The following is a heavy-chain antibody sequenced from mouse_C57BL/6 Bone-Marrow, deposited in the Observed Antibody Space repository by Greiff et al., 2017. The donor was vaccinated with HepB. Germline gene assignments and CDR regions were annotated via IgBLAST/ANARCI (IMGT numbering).Heavy chain of an antibody. CDR2: IYPRSGNT. CDR1: GYTFTSYG. Sequence: LVESGAELARPGASVKLSCKASGYTFTSYGISWVKQRTGQGLEWIGEIYPRSGNTYYNEKFKGKATLTADKSSSTAYMELRSLTSEDSAVYFCARRPPIYYDYWGQGTSVTVSS. V-gene: IGHV1-81*01. D-gene: IGHD2-1*01. CDR3: ARRPPIYYDY. J-gene: IGHJ4*01.